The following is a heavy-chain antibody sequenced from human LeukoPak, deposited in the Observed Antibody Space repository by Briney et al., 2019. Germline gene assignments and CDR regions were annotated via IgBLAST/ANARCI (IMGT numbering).Heavy chain of an antibody. CDR1: GYSFTSYW. J-gene: IGHJ4*02. CDR2: IYPGDSDT. V-gene: IGHV5-51*01. CDR3: ARYPKWEPNAYYFDY. Sequence: GESLQISCQGSGYSFTSYWIGWVRQLPGKGLEWMGIIYPGDSDTRYSPSFQGQVTISADKSISTAYLQWSSLKASDTAMYYCARYPKWEPNAYYFDYWGQGTLVTVSS. D-gene: IGHD1-26*01.